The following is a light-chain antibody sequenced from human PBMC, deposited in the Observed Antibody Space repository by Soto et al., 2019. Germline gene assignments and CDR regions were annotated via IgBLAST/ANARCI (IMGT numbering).Light chain of an antibody. V-gene: IGKV3-11*01. Sequence: EIVATQSPRTLSLSRGERDTRSRRGSQSVLSPFLAWYQQKPGPAPRILLYEASHRATGIPARFSGSGSGTEFTLTSSSLEPADFAVYSCPQRCNGPLTFGLGTKVEIK. CDR3: PQRCNGPLT. J-gene: IGKJ1*01. CDR1: QSVLSPF. CDR2: EAS.